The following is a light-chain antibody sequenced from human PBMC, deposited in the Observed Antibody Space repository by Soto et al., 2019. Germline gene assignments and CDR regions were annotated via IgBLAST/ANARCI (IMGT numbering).Light chain of an antibody. Sequence: DMQMTESPSSLSSSAVDRFTITFRAIQSISSYLNWYQQKPGKAPKLLIYAASSLQSGVPSRFSGSGSGTDFTLTISSLQPEDFATYYCQQSYSTPRTFGQGTKVDIK. J-gene: IGKJ1*01. CDR3: QQSYSTPRT. V-gene: IGKV1-39*01. CDR1: QSISSY. CDR2: AAS.